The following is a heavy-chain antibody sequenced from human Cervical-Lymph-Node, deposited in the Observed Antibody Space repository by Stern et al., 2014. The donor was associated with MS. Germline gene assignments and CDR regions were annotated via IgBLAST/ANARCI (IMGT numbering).Heavy chain of an antibody. J-gene: IGHJ3*02. V-gene: IGHV3-21*01. Sequence: EVQLEESGGGLVKPGGSLRLSCAASGFTFSSYSMNWVRQAPGKGLEWVSSISSSSSYIYYADSVTGRFTISRDNAKNSLYLQMNSLRAEDTAVYYCARDSHYYDSSGYYDDAFDIWGQGTMVTVSS. CDR1: GFTFSSYS. D-gene: IGHD3-22*01. CDR3: ARDSHYYDSSGYYDDAFDI. CDR2: ISSSSSYI.